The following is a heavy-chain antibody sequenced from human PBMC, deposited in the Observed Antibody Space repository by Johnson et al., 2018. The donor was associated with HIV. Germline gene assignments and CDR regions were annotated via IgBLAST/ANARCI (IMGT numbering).Heavy chain of an antibody. D-gene: IGHD4-17*01. V-gene: IGHV3-30*04. CDR1: GFTFSTYA. CDR2: ILYDGSNK. CDR3: AKDDYGDLWVGAFDI. Sequence: HVQLVESGGGLVQPGGSLRLSCADSGFTFSTYAIHWVRQAPGKGLEWVAVILYDGSNKYYADSVKGRFTISRDKNTLYLQLNNLRPEATGMYYCAKDDYGDLWVGAFDIWGQGTMVTVSS. J-gene: IGHJ3*02.